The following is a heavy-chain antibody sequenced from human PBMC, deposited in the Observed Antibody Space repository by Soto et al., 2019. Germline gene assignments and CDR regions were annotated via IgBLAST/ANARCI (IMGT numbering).Heavy chain of an antibody. CDR3: ARNMGLDY. CDR2: IYYSVNP. D-gene: IGHD1-26*01. J-gene: IGHJ4*02. Sequence: SETLSLTCTVSGGSVGSGSYYCSWIRQPLGKGLEWIGYIYYSVNPDYNPSLKSRVTISVKTSKNQFSLKLSSVTAADTAVYYCARNMGLDYWGQGTLVTVSS. CDR1: GGSVGSGSYY. V-gene: IGHV4-61*01.